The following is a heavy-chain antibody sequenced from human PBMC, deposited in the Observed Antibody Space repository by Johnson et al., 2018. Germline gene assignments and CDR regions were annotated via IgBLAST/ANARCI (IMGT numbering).Heavy chain of an antibody. V-gene: IGHV4-59*01. CDR2: IYYRGST. CDR3: ARDKCGEDDMDV. CDR1: GGSISPYY. Sequence: QVQLQESGPGLVKPSETLSLTCTVSGGSISPYYWSWIRQPPGKGLDWLGYIYYRGSTNYNPSLKSRVTISIDTSKRQFSLKLSSVTAADTAVYYCARDKCGEDDMDVWGKGTTVTVSS. D-gene: IGHD3-10*01. J-gene: IGHJ6*03.